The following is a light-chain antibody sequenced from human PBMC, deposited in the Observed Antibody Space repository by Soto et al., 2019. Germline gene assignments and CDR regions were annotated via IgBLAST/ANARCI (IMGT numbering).Light chain of an antibody. CDR3: QQYGSSPT. Sequence: IVLTQAPATLSMTPGERATLSRGASQSVSSSYLAWYQQKPGLAPRLLMYDASSRATGIPDRFSGSGSGTDFTLTISRLEPEDFAVYYCQQYGSSPTFGQGTKVDIK. J-gene: IGKJ1*01. CDR1: QSVSSSY. CDR2: DAS. V-gene: IGKV3D-20*01.